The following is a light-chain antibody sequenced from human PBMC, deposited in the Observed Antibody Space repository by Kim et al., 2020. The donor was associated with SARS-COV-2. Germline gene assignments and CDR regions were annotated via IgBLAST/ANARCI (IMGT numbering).Light chain of an antibody. CDR3: QSYVSTTLWM. Sequence: NFMLTQPRSVSESPGKTVTISCTGSSGSIASNYVQWYQQRPGSSPTPVIYGHNQRPSGVPDLFPGSIDSSSNSASLTISGLTTEDEADYYCQSYVSTTLWMFGGGTQLT. V-gene: IGLV6-57*01. CDR2: GHN. CDR1: SGSIASNY. J-gene: IGLJ3*02.